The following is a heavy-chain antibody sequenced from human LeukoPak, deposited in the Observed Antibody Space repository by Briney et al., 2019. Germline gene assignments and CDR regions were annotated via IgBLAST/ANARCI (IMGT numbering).Heavy chain of an antibody. D-gene: IGHD1-26*01. V-gene: IGHV1-69*01. CDR2: IIPIFGTA. CDR3: ARFRADSGSSLHFDY. Sequence: IIPIFGTANYAQKFQGRVTITADESTSTAYMELSSLRSEDTAVYYCARFRADSGSSLHFDYWGQGTLVTVSS. J-gene: IGHJ4*02.